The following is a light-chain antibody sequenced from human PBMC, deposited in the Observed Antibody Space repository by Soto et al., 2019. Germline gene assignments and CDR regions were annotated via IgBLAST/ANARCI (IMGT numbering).Light chain of an antibody. J-gene: IGLJ1*01. CDR3: SSYTSSSTYV. CDR2: DVS. CDR1: RSDVGGYNY. V-gene: IGLV2-14*01. Sequence: QSALTQPASVSGSPGQSITISCTGTRSDVGGYNYVSWYQQHPGKAPQLMIYDVSNRPSGVSNRFSGSKSGNTASLTISGLQAEDEADYYCSSYTSSSTYVFGTGTKLTVL.